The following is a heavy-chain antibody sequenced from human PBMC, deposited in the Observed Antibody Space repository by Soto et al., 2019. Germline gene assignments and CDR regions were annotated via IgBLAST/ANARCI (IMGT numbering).Heavy chain of an antibody. CDR2: IIPVFGIV. Sequence: QVQLVQSGAEVKKPGSSVRVSCKASGGTPSNSAFRWVRQAPGQGLEWMGGIIPVFGIVKYAQNLEGTVAITAGESTNTAYMELSSLRYEDRAVYYCAIGSIVVVGSREYYGMDVWGQGTTVTVSS. CDR1: GGTPSNSA. CDR3: AIGSIVVVGSREYYGMDV. V-gene: IGHV1-69*01. J-gene: IGHJ6*02. D-gene: IGHD6-19*01.